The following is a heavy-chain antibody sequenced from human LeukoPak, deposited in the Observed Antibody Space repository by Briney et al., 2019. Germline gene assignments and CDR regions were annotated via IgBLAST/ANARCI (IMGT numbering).Heavy chain of an antibody. CDR3: ARGKKQWPYYYYYMDV. D-gene: IGHD6-19*01. J-gene: IGHJ6*03. Sequence: PSETLSLTCTVSGGSISSSSYYWGWIRQPPGKGLEWIGSIYYSGSTYYNPSLKSRVTISVDTSKNQFSLKLSSVTAADTAVYYCARGKKQWPYYYYYMDVWGKGTTVTISS. V-gene: IGHV4-39*01. CDR2: IYYSGST. CDR1: GGSISSSSYY.